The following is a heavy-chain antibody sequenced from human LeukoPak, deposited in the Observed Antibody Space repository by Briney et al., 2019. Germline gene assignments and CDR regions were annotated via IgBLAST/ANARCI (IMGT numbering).Heavy chain of an antibody. V-gene: IGHV4-31*03. D-gene: IGHD3-22*01. J-gene: IGHJ4*02. CDR1: GGSISSGGYY. CDR2: IYYSGST. Sequence: SQTLSLTCTVSGGSISSGGYYWSWIRQHPGKDLEWIGYIYYSGSTYYNPSLKSRVTISVDTSKNQFSLKLSSVTAADTAVYYCARGTYYYDSRELDYWGQGTLVTVSS. CDR3: ARGTYYYDSRELDY.